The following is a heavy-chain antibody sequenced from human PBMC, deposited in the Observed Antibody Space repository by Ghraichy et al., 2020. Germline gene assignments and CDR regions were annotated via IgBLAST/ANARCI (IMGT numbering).Heavy chain of an antibody. V-gene: IGHV3-48*02. D-gene: IGHD3-10*02. CDR3: ATENPRIDVNFDY. J-gene: IGHJ4*02. CDR2: ISISSTI. Sequence: GGSLRLSCGASGLTLSTYRMNWVRQAPGKGLEWVSYISISSTISYADSVKGRFTISRDNAKNSLYLQMNSLRDEDTAVYYCATENPRIDVNFDYWGKGTQVSVSS. CDR1: GLTLSTYR.